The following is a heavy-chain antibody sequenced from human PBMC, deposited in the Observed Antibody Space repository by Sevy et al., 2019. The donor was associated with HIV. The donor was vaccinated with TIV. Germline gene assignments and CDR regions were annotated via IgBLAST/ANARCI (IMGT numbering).Heavy chain of an antibody. CDR2: ISVSSSAK. D-gene: IGHD3-16*01. Sequence: GGSLRLSCAASGFDFSDYYMNWIRQTPGKGLEWISYISVSSSAKYYTDSVKGRFPISRDNARNSLYLQMNSLRVEDTAVYFCVGRRYSPAYSWSYHFDYWGQGALVTVSS. V-gene: IGHV3-11*01. CDR3: VGRRYSPAYSWSYHFDY. CDR1: GFDFSDYY. J-gene: IGHJ4*02.